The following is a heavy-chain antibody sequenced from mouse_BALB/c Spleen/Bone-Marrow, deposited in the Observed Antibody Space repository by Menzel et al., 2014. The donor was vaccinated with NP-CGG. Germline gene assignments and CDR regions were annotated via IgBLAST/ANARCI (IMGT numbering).Heavy chain of an antibody. Sequence: EVKLMESGPGLVKPSQSLSLTCSVTGYSITSGYYWNWIRQFPGNKLEWMGYISYDGSNNYNPSLKNRISITRDTSKNQFFLKLNSVTTEDTATYYCAGYDEAWFVYWGQGTLVTVSA. D-gene: IGHD2-14*01. V-gene: IGHV3-6*02. J-gene: IGHJ3*01. CDR3: AGYDEAWFVY. CDR1: GYSITSGYY. CDR2: ISYDGSN.